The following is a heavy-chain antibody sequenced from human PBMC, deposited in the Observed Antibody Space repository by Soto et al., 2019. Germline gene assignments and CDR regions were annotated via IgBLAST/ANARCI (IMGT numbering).Heavy chain of an antibody. CDR1: GGSISSYE. J-gene: IGHJ6*02. CDR2: IYYSGST. Sequence: PSWCLALTCTASGGSISSYEWIWIRQPPGKGLEWIGYIYYSGSTNYNPSLKSRVTISVDTSKNQFSLKLSSVTAADTAVYYCAGGRLDSSSWYRRNYYYYYGIDVWGQGTTVTVSS. V-gene: IGHV4-59*01. CDR3: AGGRLDSSSWYRRNYYYYYGIDV. D-gene: IGHD6-13*01.